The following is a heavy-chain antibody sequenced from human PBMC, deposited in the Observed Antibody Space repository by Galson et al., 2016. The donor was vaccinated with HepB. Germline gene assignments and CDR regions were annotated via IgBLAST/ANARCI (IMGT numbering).Heavy chain of an antibody. D-gene: IGHD6-6*01. CDR2: MNDRGSS. V-gene: IGHV4-34*01. Sequence: SETLSLTCGVSGGSVNGYYWSWIRQPQGKGLEWIGEMNDRGSSNYNPSLKSRVTISVDTSKNEFSLKLTSVSAADTAVYYCARGGSSFRFRGRTSWFAPWGQGTPVTVSS. CDR1: GGSVNGYY. CDR3: ARGGSSFRFRGRTSWFAP. J-gene: IGHJ5*02.